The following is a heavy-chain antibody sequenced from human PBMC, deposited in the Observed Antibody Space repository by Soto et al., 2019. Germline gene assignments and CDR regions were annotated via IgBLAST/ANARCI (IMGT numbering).Heavy chain of an antibody. D-gene: IGHD3-10*01. CDR3: ARRRLSSMVRGVRSYYYGMDV. CDR2: INHSGSN. CDR1: GGSFSGYY. J-gene: IGHJ6*02. Sequence: PSETLSLTCAVYGGSFSGYYWSWIRQPPGKGLEWIGEINHSGSNNYNPSLKSRVTISVDTSKNQFSLKLSSVTAADTAVYYCARRRLSSMVRGVRSYYYGMDVWGQGTTVTVSS. V-gene: IGHV4-34*01.